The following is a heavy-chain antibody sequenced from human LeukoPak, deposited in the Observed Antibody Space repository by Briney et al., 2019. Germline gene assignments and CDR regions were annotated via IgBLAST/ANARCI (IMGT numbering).Heavy chain of an antibody. CDR3: VRDRGTYRPIDY. CDR2: IKTDGSEK. J-gene: IGHJ4*02. D-gene: IGHD1-26*01. V-gene: IGHV3-7*03. CDR1: GFTFGNYW. Sequence: GGSLRLSCEGSGFTFGNYWMGWVRQAPGKGLQWVANIKTDGSEKYYVDSVKGRFTISRDNAKNSLYLQMNSLRAEDTAIYYCVRDRGTYRPIDYWGQGTLVTVSS.